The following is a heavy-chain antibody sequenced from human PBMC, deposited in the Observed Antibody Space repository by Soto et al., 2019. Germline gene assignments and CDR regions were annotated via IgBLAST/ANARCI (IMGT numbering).Heavy chain of an antibody. CDR2: IYWDDDK. CDR1: GFSFTSGVG. D-gene: IGHD6-13*01. Sequence: GSCPTLVNPTQTLTLTCTFSGFSFTSGVGVGWIRQPPGKALEWLTLIYWDDDKRHSPSLKNRLPVTKDTSKNQVVLTMTNMDPVDTATYFCAHGVIAAAGRVFDYWGKGALVTVSS. J-gene: IGHJ4*02. CDR3: AHGVIAAAGRVFDY. V-gene: IGHV2-5*02.